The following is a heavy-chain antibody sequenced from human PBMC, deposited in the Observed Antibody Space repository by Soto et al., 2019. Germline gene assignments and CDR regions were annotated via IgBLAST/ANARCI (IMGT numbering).Heavy chain of an antibody. Sequence: GGSLRLSCAASGFTFSSYSMNWVRQAPGKGLEWVSYISSSSSTIYYADSVKGRFTISRDNAKNSLYLQMNSLRDEDTAVYYCARERSWYVYFGMDVWGQGTTVTVSS. CDR2: ISSSSSTI. V-gene: IGHV3-48*02. D-gene: IGHD6-13*01. J-gene: IGHJ6*02. CDR3: ARERSWYVYFGMDV. CDR1: GFTFSSYS.